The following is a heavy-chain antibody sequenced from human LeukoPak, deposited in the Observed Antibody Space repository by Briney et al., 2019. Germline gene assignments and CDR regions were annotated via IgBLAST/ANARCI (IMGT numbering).Heavy chain of an antibody. Sequence: GVLRLSCAASGFTFSSYSMNWVRQAPGKGLEWVSSISSSSSYIYYADSVKGRFTISRDNAKNSLYLQMNSLRAEDTAVYYCARDRGYYYYGMDVWGQGTTVTVSS. CDR1: GFTFSSYS. J-gene: IGHJ6*02. V-gene: IGHV3-21*01. CDR3: ARDRGYYYYGMDV. CDR2: ISSSSSYI.